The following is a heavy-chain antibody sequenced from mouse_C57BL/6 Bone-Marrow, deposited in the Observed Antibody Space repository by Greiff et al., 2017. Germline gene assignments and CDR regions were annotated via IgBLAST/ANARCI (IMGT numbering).Heavy chain of an antibody. D-gene: IGHD1-1*02. J-gene: IGHJ1*03. CDR2: INSAAGST. V-gene: IGHV5-2*01. Sequence: EVQLVESGGGLVQPGESLKLSCESNEYEFPSHDMSWVRKTPEKRLELVAAINSAAGSTYYPDTLERRFIISSDNTKKTLYLQMSSLRSEDTALYYCAKGGYWYFDVWGTGTTVTVSS. CDR1: EYEFPSHD. CDR3: AKGGYWYFDV.